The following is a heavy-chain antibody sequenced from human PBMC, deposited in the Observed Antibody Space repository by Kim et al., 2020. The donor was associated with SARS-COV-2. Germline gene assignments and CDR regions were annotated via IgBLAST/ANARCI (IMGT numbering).Heavy chain of an antibody. D-gene: IGHD2-21*01. CDR3: AAGGQGRLHCGSDY. Sequence: GGSLRLSCAGSGFTFSSYTLSWVRRAPGRGLEWVSSISRSVSSTYYADSVKGRFTISRDNAKNTLFLQMNSLRAEDTAVYYCAAGGQGRLHCGSDYWGQG. CDR2: ISRSVSST. J-gene: IGHJ4*02. V-gene: IGHV3-23*01. CDR1: GFTFSSYT.